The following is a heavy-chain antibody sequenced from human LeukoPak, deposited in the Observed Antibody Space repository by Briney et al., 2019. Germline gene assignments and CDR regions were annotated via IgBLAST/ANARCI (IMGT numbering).Heavy chain of an antibody. CDR2: IYHSGST. Sequence: PSETLSLTCAVSGGSISSDNWWSWVRQPPGKGLEWIGEIYHSGSTNYNPSLKSRVTISVDTSKNQFSLKLSSVTAADTAVYYCATWNYYGSGSYYNSRSPERQTRFDPWGQGTLVTVSS. CDR1: GGSISSDNW. V-gene: IGHV4-4*02. D-gene: IGHD3-10*01. CDR3: ATWNYYGSGSYYNSRSPERQTRFDP. J-gene: IGHJ5*02.